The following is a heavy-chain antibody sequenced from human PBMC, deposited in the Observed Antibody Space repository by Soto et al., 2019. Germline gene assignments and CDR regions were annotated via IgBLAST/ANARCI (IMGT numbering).Heavy chain of an antibody. D-gene: IGHD2-15*01. J-gene: IGHJ4*02. CDR1: GFTFKSNA. V-gene: IGHV3-30*04. Sequence: QVQLVESGGGVVQPGRSLRLSCAASGFTFKSNAMHWVRQAPGKGLEWVAVISYDGSNKHYTDSVKGRFTISRDNSKNTLYLLMTGLRPEDTAVYYCTSSSVSDIVVVAAASELDYWGQGTLVTVSS. CDR3: TSSSVSDIVVVAAASELDY. CDR2: ISYDGSNK.